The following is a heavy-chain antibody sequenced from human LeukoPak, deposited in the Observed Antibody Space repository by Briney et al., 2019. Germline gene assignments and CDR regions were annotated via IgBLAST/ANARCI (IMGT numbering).Heavy chain of an antibody. V-gene: IGHV1-18*01. D-gene: IGHD3-10*01. CDR2: TSAYNGNT. CDR1: GYTFISHG. J-gene: IGHJ6*03. CDR3: ARFTMVRGVISYYYYYMDV. Sequence: ASVKVSCKASGYTFISHGISWVRQAPGQGLEWMGWTSAYNGNTNYAQKLQGRVTMTTDTSTSTAYMELRSLRSDDTAVYYCARFTMVRGVISYYYYYMDVWGKGTTVTVSS.